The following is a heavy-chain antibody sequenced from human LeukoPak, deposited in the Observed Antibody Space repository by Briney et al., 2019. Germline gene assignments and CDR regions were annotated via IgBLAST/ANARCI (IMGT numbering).Heavy chain of an antibody. Sequence: GASVKVSCKASGYTFTGYYMHWVRQAPGQGLEWMGWINPNSGGTNYAQKFQGRVTMTRDTSISTAYMELSRLRSDDTAVYYCAREFRFELEFLFPNAFDIWGQGTMVTVSS. CDR2: INPNSGGT. D-gene: IGHD3-3*01. CDR3: AREFRFELEFLFPNAFDI. CDR1: GYTFTGYY. J-gene: IGHJ3*02. V-gene: IGHV1-2*02.